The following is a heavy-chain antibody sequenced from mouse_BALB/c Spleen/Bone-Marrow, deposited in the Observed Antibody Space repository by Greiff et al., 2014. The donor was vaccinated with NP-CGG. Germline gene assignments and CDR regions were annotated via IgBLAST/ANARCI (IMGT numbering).Heavy chain of an antibody. CDR2: IWAGGST. V-gene: IGHV2-9*02. Sequence: QVQLQQPGPGLVAPSQILSITCTVSGFSLTSYGVHWVRQPPGKGLEWLGVIWAGGSTNYNSALMSRLSISKDNSKSQVFLKMNSLQIDDTAMYYCARSGLRRPAMDYWGQGTSVTVSS. CDR1: GFSLTSYG. CDR3: ARSGLRRPAMDY. J-gene: IGHJ4*01. D-gene: IGHD2-4*01.